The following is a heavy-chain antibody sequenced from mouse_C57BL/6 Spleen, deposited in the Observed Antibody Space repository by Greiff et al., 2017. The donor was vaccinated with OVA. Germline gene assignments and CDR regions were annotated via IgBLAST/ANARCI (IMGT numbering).Heavy chain of an antibody. J-gene: IGHJ4*01. V-gene: IGHV1-52*01. Sequence: QVQLQQPGAELVRPGSSVKLSCKASGYTFTSYWMHWVKQRPIQGLEWIGNIDPSDSETHYNQKFKDKATLTVDKSSSTAYMQLSSLTSEDSAVYYCARSGIYDGYYDAMDYWGQGTSVTVSS. D-gene: IGHD2-3*01. CDR3: ARSGIYDGYYDAMDY. CDR2: IDPSDSET. CDR1: GYTFTSYW.